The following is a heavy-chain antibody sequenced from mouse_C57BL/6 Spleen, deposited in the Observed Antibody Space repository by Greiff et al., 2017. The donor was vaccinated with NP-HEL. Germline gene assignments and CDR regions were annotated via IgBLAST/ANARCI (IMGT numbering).Heavy chain of an antibody. J-gene: IGHJ3*01. CDR1: GYTFTSYW. V-gene: IGHV1-55*01. D-gene: IGHD4-1*01. Sequence: QVHVKQPGAELVKPGASVKMSCKASGYTFTSYWITWVKQRPGQGLEWIGDIYPGSGSTNYNEKFKSKATLTVDTSSSTAYMQLSSLTSEDSAVYYCLTGNAYWGQGTLVTVSA. CDR3: LTGNAY. CDR2: IYPGSGST.